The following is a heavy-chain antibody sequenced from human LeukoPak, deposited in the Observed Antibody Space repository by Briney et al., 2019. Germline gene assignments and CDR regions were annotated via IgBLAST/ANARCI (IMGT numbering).Heavy chain of an antibody. D-gene: IGHD3-22*01. CDR2: ISDSGGST. CDR3: AKDLGSYYYDSSGPTSGY. V-gene: IGHV3-23*01. J-gene: IGHJ4*02. CDR1: GFTFSSYA. Sequence: GGSLRLSCAASGFTFSSYAMSWVRQAPGKGLEWVSAISDSGGSTYYADSVKGRFTISRDNSKNTLYLQMNSLRAEDTAVYYCAKDLGSYYYDSSGPTSGYWGQGTLVTVSS.